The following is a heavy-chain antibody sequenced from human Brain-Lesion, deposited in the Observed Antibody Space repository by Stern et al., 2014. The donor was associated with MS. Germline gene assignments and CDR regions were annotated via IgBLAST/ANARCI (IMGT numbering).Heavy chain of an antibody. CDR2: IYYSGFT. CDR3: ARHDSVPRPSQLYSARDRGPGYFDY. Sequence: QVQLQESGPGLVKPSETLSLTCTVSGGSISSSTYYWAWIRQPPGKGLEWIGNIYYSGFTYYNPSLKSLVTTSVDLSKNQFSLQLSSVTAANPAIYYCARHDSVPRPSQLYSARDRGPGYFDYWGQGTLVTVSS. V-gene: IGHV4-39*01. D-gene: IGHD1-26*01. CDR1: GGSISSSTYY. J-gene: IGHJ4*02.